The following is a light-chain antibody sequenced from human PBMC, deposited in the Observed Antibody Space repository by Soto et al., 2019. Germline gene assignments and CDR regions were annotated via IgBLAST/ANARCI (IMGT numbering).Light chain of an antibody. V-gene: IGLV2-23*01. J-gene: IGLJ1*01. CDR3: CSYVGATTYV. CDR1: SSNIGGYNV. Sequence: SALTQPASVSGSPGQSITSSCSGTSSNIGGYNVVSWYQQHPGKAPKVIVYEGTKRPSGVSDRFSGSTSGSTASLTISGLQAEDEAEYYCCSYVGATTYVFGSGTKVTVL. CDR2: EGT.